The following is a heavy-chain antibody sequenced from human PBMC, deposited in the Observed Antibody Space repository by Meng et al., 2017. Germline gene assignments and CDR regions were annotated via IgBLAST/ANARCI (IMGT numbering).Heavy chain of an antibody. D-gene: IGHD4-17*01. CDR2: IYYSGST. CDR3: ARSYGGYVDFWFDP. CDR1: GGSISSGGYY. Sequence: SETLSLTCTVSGGSISSGGYYWIWIRQHPGKGLEWIGYIYYSGSTYYNPSLKSRVTISVDTSKNQFSLKLSSVTAADTAVYYCARSYGGYVDFWFDPWGQGTLVTVSS. V-gene: IGHV4-31*03. J-gene: IGHJ5*02.